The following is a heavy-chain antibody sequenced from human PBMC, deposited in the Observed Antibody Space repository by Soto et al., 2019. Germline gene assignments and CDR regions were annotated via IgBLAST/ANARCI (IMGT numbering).Heavy chain of an antibody. CDR3: ARGCRGIIGIEWRHYYYYYGMDV. CDR1: GGSFSGYY. CDR2: INHSGST. V-gene: IGHV4-34*01. D-gene: IGHD3-16*01. Sequence: SETLSLTCAVYGGSFSGYYWSWIRQPPGKGLEWIGEINHSGSTNYNPSLKSRVTISVDTSKNQFSLKLSSVTAADTAVYYCARGCRGIIGIEWRHYYYYYGMDVWGQGTTVTGS. J-gene: IGHJ6*02.